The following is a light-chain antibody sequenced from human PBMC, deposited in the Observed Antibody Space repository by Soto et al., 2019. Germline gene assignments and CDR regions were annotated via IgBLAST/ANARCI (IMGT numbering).Light chain of an antibody. CDR3: QQYGSSPWT. CDR1: ESVASSY. Sequence: EIVLTQSPGTLSLSPGERATLSCRASESVASSYLAWYQQKPGQAPRLLIYDASNRATGIPARFSGSGSGTDFTLTISSLEPEDFAVYYCQQYGSSPWTFGQGTKVDIK. J-gene: IGKJ1*01. V-gene: IGKV3-20*01. CDR2: DAS.